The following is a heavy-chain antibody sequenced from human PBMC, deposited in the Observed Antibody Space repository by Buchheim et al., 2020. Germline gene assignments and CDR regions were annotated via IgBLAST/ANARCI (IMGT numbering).Heavy chain of an antibody. CDR2: IRSKANSYAT. J-gene: IGHJ5*02. CDR1: GFTFSGSA. D-gene: IGHD3-9*01. Sequence: EVQLVESGGGLVQPGGSLKLSCAASGFTFSGSAMHWVRQASGKGLEWVGRIRSKANSYATAYAASVKGRFTISRDDSKNTAYLQMNSLKTEDTAVYYCTRHYDILTDGNNWFDPWGQGTL. CDR3: TRHYDILTDGNNWFDP. V-gene: IGHV3-73*01.